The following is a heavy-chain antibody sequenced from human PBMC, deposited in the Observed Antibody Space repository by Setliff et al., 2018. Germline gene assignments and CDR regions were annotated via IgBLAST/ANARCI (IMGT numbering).Heavy chain of an antibody. Sequence: SETLSLTCSVSGGSITNYYWIWIRQPPGKGLEWIGEINHSGSTNYNPSLKSRVTISVDTSKNQFSLKLSSVTAADTALYYCTVYNTGSSKDHYWGQGTPVTVSS. J-gene: IGHJ4*02. CDR1: GGSITNYY. D-gene: IGHD2-8*02. V-gene: IGHV4-34*01. CDR3: TVYNTGSSKDHY. CDR2: INHSGST.